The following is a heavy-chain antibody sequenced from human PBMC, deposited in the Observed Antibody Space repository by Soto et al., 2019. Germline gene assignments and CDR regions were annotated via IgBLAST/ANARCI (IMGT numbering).Heavy chain of an antibody. CDR3: ARLSGYDPKYFDY. CDR2: IYYSGST. CDR1: GGSISSYY. Sequence: TSETLSLTCTVSGGSISSYYWSWIRQPPGKGLEWIGYIYYSGSTNYNPSLKSRVTISVDTFKNQFSLKLSSVTAADTAVYYCARLSGYDPKYFDYWGQGTLVTVSS. D-gene: IGHD5-12*01. V-gene: IGHV4-59*01. J-gene: IGHJ4*02.